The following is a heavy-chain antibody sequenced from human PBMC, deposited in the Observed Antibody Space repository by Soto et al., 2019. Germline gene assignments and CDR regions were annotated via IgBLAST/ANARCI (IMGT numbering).Heavy chain of an antibody. V-gene: IGHV3-21*01. CDR3: ARDSSEYYCTNGVCRKEFDY. D-gene: IGHD2-8*01. CDR1: GFTFSSYA. J-gene: IGHJ4*02. CDR2: ISSSSSYI. Sequence: EVQLLESGGGLVQPGGSLRLSCAASGFTFSSYAMSWVRQAPGKGLEWVSSISSSSSYIYYADSVKGRFTISRDNAKNSLYLQMNSLRAEDTAVYYCARDSSEYYCTNGVCRKEFDYWGQGTLVTVSS.